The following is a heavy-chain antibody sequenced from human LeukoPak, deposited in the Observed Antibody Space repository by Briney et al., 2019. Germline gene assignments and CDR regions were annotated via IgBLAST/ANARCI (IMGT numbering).Heavy chain of an antibody. Sequence: SETLSLTCTVSGGSISSYYWSWIRQHPGKGLEWIGYIYYSGSTYYNPSLKSRVTISVDTSKNQFSLKLSSVTAADTAVYYCASVGAYDAFDIWGQGTMVTVSS. J-gene: IGHJ3*02. D-gene: IGHD1-26*01. V-gene: IGHV4-59*06. CDR3: ASVGAYDAFDI. CDR2: IYYSGST. CDR1: GGSISSYY.